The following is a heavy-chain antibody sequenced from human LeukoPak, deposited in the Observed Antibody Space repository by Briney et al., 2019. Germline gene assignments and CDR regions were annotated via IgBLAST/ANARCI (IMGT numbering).Heavy chain of an antibody. Sequence: GKSLRLSCVASGFTFSSYAMHWVRQAPGKGLEWVAVIWYDGSNKYYADSVKGRFTISRDNSKNTPYLQMNSLRAEDTAVYYCARGIAAGTWGQGTLVTVSS. CDR1: GFTFSSYA. V-gene: IGHV3-33*08. J-gene: IGHJ5*02. CDR3: ARGIAAGT. CDR2: IWYDGSNK. D-gene: IGHD6-13*01.